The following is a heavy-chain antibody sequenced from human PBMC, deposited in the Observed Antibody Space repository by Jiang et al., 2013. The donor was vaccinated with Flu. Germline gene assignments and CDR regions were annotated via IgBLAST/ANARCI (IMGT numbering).Heavy chain of an antibody. D-gene: IGHD2-2*01. Sequence: GAEVKKPGESTGGSPVRFLDTSFTSYWISWVRQMPGKAWSGWGGLSPSDSYTNYSPSFQGHVTISADKSISTAYLQWSSLKASDTAMYYCARHVVPTATDPHYFDYWGQGTLVTVSS. J-gene: IGHJ4*02. CDR1: DTSFTSYW. CDR2: LSPSDSYT. CDR3: ARHVVPTATDPHYFDY. V-gene: IGHV5-10-1*01.